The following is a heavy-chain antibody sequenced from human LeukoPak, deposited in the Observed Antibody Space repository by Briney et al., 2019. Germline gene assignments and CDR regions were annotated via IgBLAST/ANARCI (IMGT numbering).Heavy chain of an antibody. D-gene: IGHD3-10*01. CDR3: AKESGS. J-gene: IGHJ4*02. CDR1: GFTFSSYG. Sequence: GGSLRLSCAASGFTFSSYGMHWVRQAPGKGLEWVAVISYDGSNEYYADSVKGRFTVSRDNSKNTLHLQMNSLRPEDTAVYYCAKESGSWGQGTLVTVSS. V-gene: IGHV3-30*18. CDR2: ISYDGSNE.